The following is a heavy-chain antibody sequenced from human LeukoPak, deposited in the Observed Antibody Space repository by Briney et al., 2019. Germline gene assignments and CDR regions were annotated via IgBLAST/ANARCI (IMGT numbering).Heavy chain of an antibody. CDR1: GYTFTGYD. V-gene: IGHV1-2*02. CDR2: ICGNSGGT. J-gene: IGHJ6*02. Sequence: GASVKVSCKASGYTFTGYDMHWVRQAPGQGLEWMGWICGNSGGTNYAQKVQGRVTMTRDTAISTAYMEVSRLRSDDTAVYYCAHDFWSGPVHASLTVPGMDVWGQGTTVTVSS. D-gene: IGHD3-3*01. CDR3: AHDFWSGPVHASLTVPGMDV.